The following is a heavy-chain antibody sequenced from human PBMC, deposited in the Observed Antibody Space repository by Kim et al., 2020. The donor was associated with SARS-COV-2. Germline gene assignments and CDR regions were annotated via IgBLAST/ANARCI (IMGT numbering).Heavy chain of an antibody. Sequence: GGSLRLSCAASPFSFSSYAMNWVRQAPGKGLEWVSALSGSGGSTYYADSVKGRFTISRDNSKNTLYLQMSSLRAEDTAVYYCAKDLTVNLRSVGRDAFDIWGQGTMVTVSS. CDR1: PFSFSSYA. V-gene: IGHV3-23*01. J-gene: IGHJ3*02. CDR2: LSGSGGST. CDR3: AKDLTVNLRSVGRDAFDI.